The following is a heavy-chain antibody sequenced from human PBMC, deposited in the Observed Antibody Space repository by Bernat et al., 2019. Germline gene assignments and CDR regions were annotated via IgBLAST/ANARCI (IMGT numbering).Heavy chain of an antibody. CDR1: GFTFSNAW. D-gene: IGHD5-12*01. J-gene: IGHJ4*02. CDR2: IKKKADGATA. Sequence: EVQLVESGGGLVKSGGSLRLSCAASGFTFSNAWMNLARQAPGKGLEWVGRIKKKADGATADYAAPVKGRFSISRDDSKNTLYLQMDSLKTEDTALYYCITELVGHSGYDWVYWGQGTLVTVSS. V-gene: IGHV3-15*01. CDR3: ITELVGHSGYDWVY.